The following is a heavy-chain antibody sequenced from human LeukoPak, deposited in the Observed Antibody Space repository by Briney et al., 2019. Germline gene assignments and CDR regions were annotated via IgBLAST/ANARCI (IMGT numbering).Heavy chain of an antibody. J-gene: IGHJ6*03. Sequence: SQTLSLTCTVSGGSINSGICYWSWIRQPAGEGLEWIGRIYTSGSTNYNPSLKSRVAISVDTSKNHFSLKLSSVTAADTAVYYCARDRYNWNEDYYYYYMDVWGKGTTVTVSS. CDR2: IYTSGST. CDR3: ARDRYNWNEDYYYYYMDV. D-gene: IGHD1-1*01. V-gene: IGHV4-61*02. CDR1: GGSINSGICY.